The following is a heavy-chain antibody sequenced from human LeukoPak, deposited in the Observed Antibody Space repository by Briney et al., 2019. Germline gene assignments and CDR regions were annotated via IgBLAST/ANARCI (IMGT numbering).Heavy chain of an antibody. CDR1: GGTFSSYA. Sequence: PVKVSCKASGGTFSSYAISWVRQAPGQGLEWMGGIIPIFGTANYAQKFQGRVTITADESTSTAYMELSSLRSEDTAVYYCARVGGYCSSTSCYSRWFDPWGQGTLVTVSS. J-gene: IGHJ5*02. D-gene: IGHD2-2*01. V-gene: IGHV1-69*13. CDR2: IIPIFGTA. CDR3: ARVGGYCSSTSCYSRWFDP.